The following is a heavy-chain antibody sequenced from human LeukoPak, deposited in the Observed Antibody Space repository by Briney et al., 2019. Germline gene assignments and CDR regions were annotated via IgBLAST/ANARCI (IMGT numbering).Heavy chain of an antibody. J-gene: IGHJ5*02. Sequence: SETLSLTCTASGGSISTYYWSWIRQPPGKGLEWIGSMYYSGTTYYNPSLKSRATISVDTSKNHFSLQLSSVTAADTAVYYCASAYCSSTTCYFRRFDPWGQGTLVTVSS. CDR2: MYYSGTT. D-gene: IGHD2-2*01. CDR1: GGSISTYY. V-gene: IGHV4-59*05. CDR3: ASAYCSSTTCYFRRFDP.